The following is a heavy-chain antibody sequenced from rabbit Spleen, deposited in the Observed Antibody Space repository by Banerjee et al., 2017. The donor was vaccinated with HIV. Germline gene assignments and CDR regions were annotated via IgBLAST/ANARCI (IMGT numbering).Heavy chain of an antibody. J-gene: IGHJ3*01. CDR3: ARGADSHGDGWDL. D-gene: IGHD2-1*01. V-gene: IGHV1S7*01. CDR2: IDPFFGIT. CDR1: GFDFINYY. Sequence: QLKESGGVLVQPGGSLKLSCKASGFDFINYYMTWVRQAPGKGLEWIGYIDPFFGITNYANWVKGRFTISSDNAQNTVDLQMTSLTAADTATYFCARGADSHGDGWDLWGQGTLVTVS.